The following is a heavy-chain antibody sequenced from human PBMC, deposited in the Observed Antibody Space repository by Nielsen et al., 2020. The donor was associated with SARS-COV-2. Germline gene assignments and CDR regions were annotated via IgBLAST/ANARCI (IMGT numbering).Heavy chain of an antibody. CDR2: INPNSGGT. Sequence: ASVKVSCKASGYTFTSYAMHWVRQAPGQGLEWMGWINPNSGGTNYAQKFQGRVTMTRDTSISTAYMELSRLRSDDTAVYYCATIGGNYGSPEYYYYGMDVWGQGTTVTVSS. CDR1: GYTFTSYA. J-gene: IGHJ6*02. CDR3: ATIGGNYGSPEYYYYGMDV. V-gene: IGHV1-2*02. D-gene: IGHD4-23*01.